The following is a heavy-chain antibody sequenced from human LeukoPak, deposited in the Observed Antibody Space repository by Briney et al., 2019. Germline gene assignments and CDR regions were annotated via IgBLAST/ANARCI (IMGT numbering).Heavy chain of an antibody. D-gene: IGHD6-13*01. V-gene: IGHV3-30-3*01. CDR2: ISYDGSNK. CDR1: GFTFSSYA. Sequence: PGGSLRLSCAASGFTFSSYAMHWVRQAPGKGLEWVAVISYDGSNKYYADSVKGRFTISRDNSKNTLYLQMNSLRAEDTAVYYCARDYSSSWFSRYYYYYGMAVWGQGTTVTVSS. CDR3: ARDYSSSWFSRYYYYYGMAV. J-gene: IGHJ6*02.